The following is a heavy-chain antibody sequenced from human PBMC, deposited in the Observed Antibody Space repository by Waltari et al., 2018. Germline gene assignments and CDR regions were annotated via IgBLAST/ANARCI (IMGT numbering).Heavy chain of an antibody. Sequence: EVHLLQSGAELKKPGIRVKITCKLSGSTFTNYYIHWVRQAPGDGLQWVGLVDPEDGQAISADKFQGRVTMTADTSTDTAYLELTSLTSEDTAVFFCATAPGGGSSASRPFHFWGQGTMITVSS. CDR1: GSTFTNYY. D-gene: IGHD3-10*01. CDR3: ATAPGGGSSASRPFHF. J-gene: IGHJ3*01. V-gene: IGHV1-69-2*01. CDR2: VDPEDGQA.